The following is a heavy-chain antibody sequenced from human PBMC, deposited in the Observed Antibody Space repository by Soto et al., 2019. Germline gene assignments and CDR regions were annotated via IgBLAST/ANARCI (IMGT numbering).Heavy chain of an antibody. D-gene: IGHD2-2*01. CDR2: IKQDGSEK. J-gene: IGHJ6*02. Sequence: PGGSLRLSCAASGFTFSSYWMSGVRQAPGEGLEWVAKIKQDGSEKYYVDSVKGRFTISRDNAKNSLYLQMNSLRAEDTAVYYCARVGPAAIDPHYGMDVWGQGTTVTVSS. V-gene: IGHV3-7*03. CDR3: ARVGPAAIDPHYGMDV. CDR1: GFTFSSYW.